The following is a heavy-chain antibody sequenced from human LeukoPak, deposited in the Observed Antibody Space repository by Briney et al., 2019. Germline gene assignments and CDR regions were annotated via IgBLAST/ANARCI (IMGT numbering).Heavy chain of an antibody. CDR3: ARVRAAAGTALMDV. CDR2: INHSGST. D-gene: IGHD6-13*01. Sequence: PSETLSLTCAVYGGSFSGYYWSWIRQPPGKGLEWIGEINHSGSTNYNPSLKSRVTISVDTSKNQCSLKLSSVTAADTAVYYCARVRAAAGTALMDVWGKGTTVTVSS. V-gene: IGHV4-34*01. CDR1: GGSFSGYY. J-gene: IGHJ6*03.